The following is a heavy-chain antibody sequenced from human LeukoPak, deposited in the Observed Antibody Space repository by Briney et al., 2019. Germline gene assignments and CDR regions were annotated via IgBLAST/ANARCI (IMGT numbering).Heavy chain of an antibody. Sequence: YPSETLSLTCTVSGYSISSGYYWGWTRQPPGKGLEWIGSIYHSGSTYYNPSLKSRVTISVDTSKNQFSLKLSSVTAADTAVYYCARQQWFGELSDWFDPWGQGTLVTVSS. J-gene: IGHJ5*02. CDR1: GYSISSGYY. V-gene: IGHV4-38-2*02. CDR2: IYHSGST. CDR3: ARQQWFGELSDWFDP. D-gene: IGHD3-10*01.